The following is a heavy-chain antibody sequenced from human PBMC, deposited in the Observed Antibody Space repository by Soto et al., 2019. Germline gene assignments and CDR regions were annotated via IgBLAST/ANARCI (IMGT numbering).Heavy chain of an antibody. D-gene: IGHD4-17*01. V-gene: IGHV3-11*01. CDR3: ARGGASVTTPFDY. Sequence: GGSLRLSCAASGFAFSDPYMSWIRQAPGKGLEWISYISSSGSIIYYADSVKGRFTISRDNAKKSLYLQMDSLTADDTAVYYCARGGASVTTPFDYWGQGTQVTVS. CDR1: GFAFSDPY. J-gene: IGHJ4*02. CDR2: ISSSGSII.